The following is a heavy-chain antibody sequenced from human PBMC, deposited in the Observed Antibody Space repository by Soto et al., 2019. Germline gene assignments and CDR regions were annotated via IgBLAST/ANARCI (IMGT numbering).Heavy chain of an antibody. CDR3: ARAPPSLYCSSTGSDADSFDY. V-gene: IGHV1-2*04. D-gene: IGHD2-2*01. J-gene: IGHJ4*02. CDR1: GYTFTGYY. CDR2: INPNSGGT. Sequence: GASVKVSCRASGYTFTGYYMHWVRQAPGQGLEWMGWINPNSGGTNYAQKFQGWVTMTRDTSISTSYMELSRLRSDDTAVYYCARAPPSLYCSSTGSDADSFDYRGQRTLVTVSA.